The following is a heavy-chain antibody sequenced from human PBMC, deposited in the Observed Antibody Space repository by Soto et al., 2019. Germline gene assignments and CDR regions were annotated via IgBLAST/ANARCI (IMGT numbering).Heavy chain of an antibody. J-gene: IGHJ5*02. Sequence: DTLSLTCTVSGGSISSSSYYWGWIRQPPGKGLEWIGSIYYSGSTYYNPSLKSRVTISVDTSKNQFSLKLSSVTAADTAVYYCARPILKPDNWFDPWGQGTLVTVSS. CDR2: IYYSGST. V-gene: IGHV4-39*01. CDR3: ARPILKPDNWFDP. D-gene: IGHD3-10*01. CDR1: GGSISSSSYY.